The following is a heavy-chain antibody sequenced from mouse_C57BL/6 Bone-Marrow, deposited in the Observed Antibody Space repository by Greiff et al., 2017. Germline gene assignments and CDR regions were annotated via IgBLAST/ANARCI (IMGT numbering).Heavy chain of an antibody. J-gene: IGHJ2*01. CDR1: GFTFSSYG. V-gene: IGHV5-6*01. CDR2: ISRGGSYT. CDR3: ARPFNWDVYFDY. D-gene: IGHD4-1*01. Sequence: EVQVVESGGDLVKPGGSLKLSCAASGFTFSSYGMSWVRQTPDKRLEWVATISRGGSYTYYPDSVKGRFTISRDNAKNTLYLQMSSLKSEDTAMYDCARPFNWDVYFDYWGQGTTLTVSS.